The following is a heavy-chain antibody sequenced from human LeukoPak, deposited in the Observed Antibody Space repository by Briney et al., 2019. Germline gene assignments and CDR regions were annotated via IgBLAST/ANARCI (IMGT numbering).Heavy chain of an antibody. CDR3: VKDKNTVVGGMDD. Sequence: GGSLRLSCAASGFTFSSYAMSWIRQPPGKGLEWVSGISWQSGTIDYGDLVKGRFTISRDDAKNYVYLQMSSLRPEDTAFYYCVKDKNTVVGGMDDWGQGTLVTVSS. D-gene: IGHD4-23*01. CDR2: ISWQSGTI. J-gene: IGHJ4*02. CDR1: GFTFSSYA. V-gene: IGHV3-9*01.